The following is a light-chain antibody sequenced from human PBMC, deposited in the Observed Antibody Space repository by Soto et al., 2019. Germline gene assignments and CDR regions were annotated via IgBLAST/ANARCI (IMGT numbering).Light chain of an antibody. V-gene: IGKV1-27*01. Sequence: DTRIRQSPSSMSASVGDRVTITCRASQGISKYLAWYQQQPGKVPKLLIYVASTLQSGVPSRFSGSGSGTDFTLTISSLQPEDVATYYCQKYNSAPWTFGQGTKVEIK. CDR2: VAS. CDR3: QKYNSAPWT. CDR1: QGISKY. J-gene: IGKJ1*01.